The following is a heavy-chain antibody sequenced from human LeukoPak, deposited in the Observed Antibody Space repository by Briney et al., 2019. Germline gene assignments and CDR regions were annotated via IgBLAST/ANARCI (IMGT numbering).Heavy chain of an antibody. J-gene: IGHJ4*02. D-gene: IGHD3-10*01. CDR3: AKAYFAMVRGPFDY. V-gene: IGHV3-23*01. Sequence: GGSLRLSCAASGFTFSSYTMSWVRQAPGKGLEWVSAISGSGGSTYYADSVKGRFTISRDNSKNTLYLQMNSLRAEDTAVYYCAKAYFAMVRGPFDYWGQGTLVTVSS. CDR1: GFTFSSYT. CDR2: ISGSGGST.